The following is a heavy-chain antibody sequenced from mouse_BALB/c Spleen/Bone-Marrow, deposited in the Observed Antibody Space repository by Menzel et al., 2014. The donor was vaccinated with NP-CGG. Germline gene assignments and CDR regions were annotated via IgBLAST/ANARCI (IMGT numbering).Heavy chain of an antibody. CDR1: GFTFSSFG. Sequence: EVQLVESGGGLVQPGGSLKLSCAASGFTFSSFGMHWVRQAPEKGLEWVAYISSGSSTIFYADTVKGRFTVSRDNPKNTLFLQMTSLRSEDTAMYYCTRGGNWDDFDYWGQGTTLTVSS. CDR3: TRGGNWDDFDY. D-gene: IGHD4-1*01. J-gene: IGHJ2*01. CDR2: ISSGSSTI. V-gene: IGHV5-17*02.